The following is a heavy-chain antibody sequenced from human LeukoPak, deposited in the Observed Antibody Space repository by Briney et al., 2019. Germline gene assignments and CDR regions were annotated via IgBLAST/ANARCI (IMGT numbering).Heavy chain of an antibody. Sequence: GGSLRLSCAASGFTFSSYAMSWVRQAPGKGLEWVSAISGSGGSTYYADSVKGRFTIPRDNSKNTLYRQMNSLRAEDTAVYYCAKASGYSSSWYEDYWGQGTLVTVSS. CDR3: AKASGYSSSWYEDY. V-gene: IGHV3-23*01. CDR1: GFTFSSYA. J-gene: IGHJ4*02. D-gene: IGHD6-13*01. CDR2: ISGSGGST.